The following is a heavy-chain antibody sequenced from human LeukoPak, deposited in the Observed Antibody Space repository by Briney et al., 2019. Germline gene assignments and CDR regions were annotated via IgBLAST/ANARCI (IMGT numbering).Heavy chain of an antibody. D-gene: IGHD6-19*01. CDR2: IYTSGST. V-gene: IGHV4-4*07. J-gene: IGHJ4*02. CDR1: GGSISSYY. Sequence: SETLSLTCTVSGGSISSYYWSWIRQPAGKGLEWIGRIYTSGSTNYNPSLKSRVTMSVDTSKNQFSLKLSSVTAADTAVYYCARDSFDVEQWLAPSDYWGQGTLVTVSS. CDR3: ARDSFDVEQWLAPSDY.